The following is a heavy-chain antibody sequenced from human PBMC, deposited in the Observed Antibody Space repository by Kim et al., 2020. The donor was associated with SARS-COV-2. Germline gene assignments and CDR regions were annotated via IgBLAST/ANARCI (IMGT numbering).Heavy chain of an antibody. V-gene: IGHV1-69*04. D-gene: IGHD2-2*02. CDR2: IIPILGIA. Sequence: SVKVSCKASGGTFSSYAISWVRQAPGQGLEWMGRIIPILGIANYAQKFQGRVTITADKSTSTAYMELSSLRSEDTAVYYCARVRAGYCSSTSCYTYCTNGVCPEEHFDCWGQGTLVTVSS. J-gene: IGHJ4*02. CDR3: ARVRAGYCSSTSCYTYCTNGVCPEEHFDC. CDR1: GGTFSSYA.